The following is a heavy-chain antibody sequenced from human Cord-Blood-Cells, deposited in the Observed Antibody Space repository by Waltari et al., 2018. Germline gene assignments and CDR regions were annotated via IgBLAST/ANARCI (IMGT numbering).Heavy chain of an antibody. CDR1: GYSISSGYY. CDR2: IYQSGST. Sequence: QVQLQESGPGLVTPSETLSLTCTVSGYSISSGYYWGWIRPPPGKGLEWIGSIYQSGSTYYNPSLKSRVTISVDTSKNQFSLKLSSVTAADTAVYYCASRLDYYDNWGQGTLVTVSS. V-gene: IGHV4-38-2*02. CDR3: ASRLDYYDN. J-gene: IGHJ4*02.